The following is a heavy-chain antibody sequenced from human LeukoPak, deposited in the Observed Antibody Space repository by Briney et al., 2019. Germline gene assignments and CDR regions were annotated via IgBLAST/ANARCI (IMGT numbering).Heavy chain of an antibody. D-gene: IGHD6-19*01. V-gene: IGHV1-8*01. CDR2: MNPNSGNT. CDR3: ARDARHETESGIAVAGYFQH. Sequence: GASVKVSCKASGYTFTSYDINWVRQATGQGLEWLGWMNPNSGNTGYAQKFRGRVTMTRNTSISTAYMELSSLRSEDTAVYYCARDARHETESGIAVAGYFQHWGQGTLVTVSS. J-gene: IGHJ1*01. CDR1: GYTFTSYD.